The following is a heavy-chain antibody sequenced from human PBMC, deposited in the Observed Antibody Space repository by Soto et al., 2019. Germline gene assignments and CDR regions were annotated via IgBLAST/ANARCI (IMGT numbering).Heavy chain of an antibody. D-gene: IGHD3-9*01. V-gene: IGHV4-59*08. J-gene: IGHJ6*03. CDR3: ASSDILTGYFPGDYYYYYMDV. CDR1: GGSISSYY. Sequence: SETLSLTCTVSGGSISSYYWSWIRQPPGKGLEWIGYIYYSGSTNYNPSLKSRVTISVDTSKNQFSLMLSSVTAADTAVYYCASSDILTGYFPGDYYYYYMDVWGKGTTVTVSS. CDR2: IYYSGST.